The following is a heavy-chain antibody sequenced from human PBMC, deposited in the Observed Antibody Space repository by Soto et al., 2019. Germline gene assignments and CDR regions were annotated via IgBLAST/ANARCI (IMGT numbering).Heavy chain of an antibody. V-gene: IGHV3-74*01. CDR3: AADTAYSTSH. D-gene: IGHD6-13*01. CDR1: GFTFSSRW. J-gene: IGHJ4*02. CDR2: IKSDGSVT. Sequence: GGSLRLSCAASGFTFSSRWLHWVRQAPGQGLVWVSHIKSDGSVTTYADSVRGRFTISRDNAKSTVYLQLNSLRAEDTAVYYCAADTAYSTSHWGQGTLVTVSS.